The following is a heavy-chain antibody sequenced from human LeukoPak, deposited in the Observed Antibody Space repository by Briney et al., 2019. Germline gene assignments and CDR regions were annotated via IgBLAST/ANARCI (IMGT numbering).Heavy chain of an antibody. J-gene: IGHJ4*02. D-gene: IGHD6-13*01. CDR1: GYTFTGYY. CDR2: INPNSGVT. V-gene: IGHV1-2*02. Sequence: GASVEVSCKASGYTFTGYYVHWVRQAPGQGLEWMGWINPNSGVTNYAQNFQGRVTMTRDTSISTAYMDLSRLRSDDTAVYYCARGIPAAGTFDYWGQGSLVTVSS. CDR3: ARGIPAAGTFDY.